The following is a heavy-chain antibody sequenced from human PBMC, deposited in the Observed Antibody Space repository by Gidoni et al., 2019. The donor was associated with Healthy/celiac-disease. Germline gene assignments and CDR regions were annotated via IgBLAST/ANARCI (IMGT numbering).Heavy chain of an antibody. D-gene: IGHD1-26*01. J-gene: IGHJ4*02. V-gene: IGHV3-21*01. CDR1: GFPYRRYS. Sequence: EVQLVESGGGLVKTGGYLRLSCEASGFPYRRYSMTWGRQDPGKGLEWVSSISSSSSYLYYADSVKCRFTISRDNAKNSLYLQMNSLSAEDTAVYYCARGPLVGATDYFDYWGQGTLVTVSS. CDR2: ISSSSSYL. CDR3: ARGPLVGATDYFDY.